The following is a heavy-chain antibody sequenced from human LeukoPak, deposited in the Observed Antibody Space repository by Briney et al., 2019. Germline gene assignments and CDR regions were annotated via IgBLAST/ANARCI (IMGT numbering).Heavy chain of an antibody. CDR3: SGSYLYYYYYYMHV. V-gene: IGHV4-4*07. CDR1: GGSISSYY. CDR2: IYTSGTT. J-gene: IGHJ6*03. Sequence: SETLSLTCTVSGGSISSYYWSWIRQPAGKGLEWIGRIYTSGTTYYNPSLKSRVTISVDTSKNQFSLKLSSVTAADTAVYYCSGSYLYYYYYYMHVWGKGTTVTISS. D-gene: IGHD1-26*01.